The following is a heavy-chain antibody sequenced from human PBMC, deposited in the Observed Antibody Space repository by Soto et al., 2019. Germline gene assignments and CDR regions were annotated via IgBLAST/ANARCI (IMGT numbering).Heavy chain of an antibody. Sequence: PGGSLRLSCAASGFTFSSYGMHWVRQAPGKGLEWVAVISYDGSNKYYADSVKGRFTISRDNSKNTLYLQMNSLRAEDTAVYYCAKGMIVVVITYFDYWGQGTLVTVSS. D-gene: IGHD3-22*01. J-gene: IGHJ4*02. CDR3: AKGMIVVVITYFDY. V-gene: IGHV3-30*18. CDR2: ISYDGSNK. CDR1: GFTFSSYG.